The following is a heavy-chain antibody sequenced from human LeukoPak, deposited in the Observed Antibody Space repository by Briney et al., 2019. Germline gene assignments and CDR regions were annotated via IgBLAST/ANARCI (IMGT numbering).Heavy chain of an antibody. CDR2: INPNSGDT. V-gene: IGHV1-2*06. CDR3: ARDYCGGDCSPDY. Sequence: GASVTVSCKASGYTFTGYYVHWVRQAPGQGLEWMGRINPNSGDTNYAQKLQGRVTMTRDTSISTAYMELSRLRSDDTAVYYCARDYCGGDCSPDYWGQGTLVTVSS. J-gene: IGHJ4*02. D-gene: IGHD2-21*02. CDR1: GYTFTGYY.